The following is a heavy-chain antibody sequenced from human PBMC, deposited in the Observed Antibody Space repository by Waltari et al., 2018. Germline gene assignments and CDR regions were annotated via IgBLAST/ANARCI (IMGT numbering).Heavy chain of an antibody. CDR3: ARLGFSSSSSDY. D-gene: IGHD6-6*01. J-gene: IGHJ4*02. Sequence: QVQLQESGPGLVKPSETLSLTCAVSGYSISSGSYWGWIRQPPGKGLEWIGSIYHSGSTYYNPSLKSRVTISVDTSKNQFSLKLSSVTAADTAVYYCARLGFSSSSSDYWGQGTLVTVSS. V-gene: IGHV4-38-2*01. CDR1: GYSISSGSY. CDR2: IYHSGST.